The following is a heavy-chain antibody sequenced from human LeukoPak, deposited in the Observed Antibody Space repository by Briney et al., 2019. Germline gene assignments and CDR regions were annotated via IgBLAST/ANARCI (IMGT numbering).Heavy chain of an antibody. J-gene: IGHJ4*02. CDR2: FDPEEGKM. CDR3: TTRSGDFWSGFVN. CDR1: GNSLSELS. Sequence: ASVTVSCTVSGNSLSELSIQWVRQAPGKGLECMGGFDPEEGKMVYAQTFKGRVTMTEDTSTQTAYMELSGLTSDDTAVYYCTTRSGDFWSGFVNWGQGTLVTVPS. V-gene: IGHV1-24*01. D-gene: IGHD3-3*01.